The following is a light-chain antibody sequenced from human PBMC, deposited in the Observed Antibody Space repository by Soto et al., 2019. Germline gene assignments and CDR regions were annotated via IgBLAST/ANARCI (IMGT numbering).Light chain of an antibody. V-gene: IGLV1-40*01. J-gene: IGLJ1*01. Sequence: QSVLTQPPSVSGAPGQRVTISCTGSSSNIGAGYDVHWYQQRPGTAPKLLIYGNKNRPSGVPDRFSGSKSGTSASLAITGLHAEDEADYYCQSYDSSLGVSYVFGTGTKLTVL. CDR3: QSYDSSLGVSYV. CDR2: GNK. CDR1: SSNIGAGYD.